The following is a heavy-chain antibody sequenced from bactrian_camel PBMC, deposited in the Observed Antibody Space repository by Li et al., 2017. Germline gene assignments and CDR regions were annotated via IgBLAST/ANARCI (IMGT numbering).Heavy chain of an antibody. J-gene: IGHJ7*01. CDR2: IHSNFGT. CDR1: GKMDADDC. Sequence: VQLVESGGGPVQAGGSLRLSCAFSGKMDADDCLGWIRQPVGKEREGVASIHSNFGTNYADSVKGRFTISRDNTKNTLYLDLNSLKTEDTAMYYCASMRTGGNYFLPNGGMDYWGKGTQVTVS. D-gene: IGHD7*01. V-gene: IGHV3S53*01.